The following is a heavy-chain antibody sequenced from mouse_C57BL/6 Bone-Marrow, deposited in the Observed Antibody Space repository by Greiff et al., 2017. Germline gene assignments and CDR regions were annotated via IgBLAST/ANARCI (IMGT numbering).Heavy chain of an antibody. CDR2: IYPRSGNT. Sequence: QVQLQQSGAELARPGASVKLSCKASGYTFTSYGISWVKQSTGQGLEWIGEIYPRSGNTYYNEKFKGKATLTADKSSSTAYMELRSLTSEDSAVYFCARMGGDYYGSVLFAYWGQGTLVTVSA. V-gene: IGHV1-81*01. CDR3: ARMGGDYYGSVLFAY. D-gene: IGHD1-1*01. J-gene: IGHJ3*01. CDR1: GYTFTSYG.